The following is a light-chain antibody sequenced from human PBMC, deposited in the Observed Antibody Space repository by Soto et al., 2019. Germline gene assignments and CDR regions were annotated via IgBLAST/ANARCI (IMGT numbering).Light chain of an antibody. J-gene: IGLJ1*01. CDR1: SSDVGGYNY. CDR3: SSYRSSSTLCV. CDR2: DVS. Sequence: QSVLTQPASVSGSPGQSITISCTGTSSDVGGYNYVSWYQQHPGKVPKLMIYDVSNRPSGVSNRFSGSKSGNTASLTISGLQAEDEADYYCSSYRSSSTLCVFGTGTKVNVL. V-gene: IGLV2-14*01.